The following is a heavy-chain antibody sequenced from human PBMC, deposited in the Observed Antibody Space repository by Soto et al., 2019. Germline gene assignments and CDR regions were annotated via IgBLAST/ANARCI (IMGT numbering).Heavy chain of an antibody. V-gene: IGHV3-30-3*01. CDR3: ARDNSVMAFDI. D-gene: IGHD2-21*01. Sequence: PGGSLRLSWAAAGFNFSSYAMHWVRQAPGKGLEWVAVISYDGSNKYYADSVKGRFTISRDNSKNTLYLQMNSLRAEDTAVYYRARDNSVMAFDIWGQGTMVTVSS. CDR2: ISYDGSNK. CDR1: GFNFSSYA. J-gene: IGHJ3*02.